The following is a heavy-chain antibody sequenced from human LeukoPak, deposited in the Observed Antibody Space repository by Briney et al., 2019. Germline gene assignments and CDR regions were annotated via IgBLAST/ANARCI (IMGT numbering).Heavy chain of an antibody. Sequence: GGSLRLSCAASGFTFSSYGMHWVRQAPGKWLEWVAFIRYDGSNKYYADSVKGRFTISRDNSKNTLYLQMNSLRAEDTAVYYCAKDFTSAPPAFYYYYYYMDVWGKGTTVTVSS. CDR3: AKDFTSAPPAFYYYYYYMDV. V-gene: IGHV3-30*02. CDR1: GFTFSSYG. J-gene: IGHJ6*03. CDR2: IRYDGSNK.